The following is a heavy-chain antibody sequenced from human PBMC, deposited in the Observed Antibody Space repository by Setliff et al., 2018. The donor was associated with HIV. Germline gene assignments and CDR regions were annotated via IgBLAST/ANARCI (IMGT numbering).Heavy chain of an antibody. CDR1: GYTFTGNY. D-gene: IGHD3-16*01. CDR3: VKADVLLCDV. Sequence: EASVKVSCKASGYTFTGNYIHWVRQAPGQGLEWMGWINPNSGGTNYEQKFQGRVTFTTDTSVSTSYMELERLSADDTAIYYCVKADVLLCDVWGQGTQVTVSS. V-gene: IGHV1-2*02. J-gene: IGHJ4*02. CDR2: INPNSGGT.